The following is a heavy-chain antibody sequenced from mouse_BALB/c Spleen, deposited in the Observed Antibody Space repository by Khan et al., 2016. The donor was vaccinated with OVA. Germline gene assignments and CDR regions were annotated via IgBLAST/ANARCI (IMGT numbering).Heavy chain of an antibody. CDR2: INTYTGEP. V-gene: IGHV9-3-1*01. CDR3: GRSAYCSYVMGY. D-gene: IGHD2-10*01. J-gene: IGHJ4*01. CDR1: GYTFTNYG. Sequence: QIQFVQSGPELKKPGETVKISCKASGYTFTNYGMNWVKQAPGKGLKWMGWINTYTGEPTYAADFKGRFAFSLETSANTAYLQINNLTNEDTATFYCGRSAYCSYVMGYWGQGTSVTVSS.